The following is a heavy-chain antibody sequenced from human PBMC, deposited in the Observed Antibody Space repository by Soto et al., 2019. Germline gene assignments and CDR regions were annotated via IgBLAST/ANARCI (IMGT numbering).Heavy chain of an antibody. CDR3: GRGDYANAFDI. CDR1: GGSISSVAYY. Sequence: SETLSLTCTVSGGSISSVAYYWSWIRQHPGKGLEWIGNIYHSGSTYYNASLKSRVTISVDRSKNQFSLKLSSVTAADTAVYYCGRGDYANAFDIWGQGTMVT. V-gene: IGHV4-30-2*01. J-gene: IGHJ3*02. CDR2: IYHSGST. D-gene: IGHD4-17*01.